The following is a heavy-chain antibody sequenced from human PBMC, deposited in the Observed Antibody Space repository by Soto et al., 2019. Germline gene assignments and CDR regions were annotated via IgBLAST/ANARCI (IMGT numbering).Heavy chain of an antibody. J-gene: IGHJ6*02. D-gene: IGHD3-9*01. CDR3: ARERHFDWLNYYYGMDV. CDR2: IYYSGST. CDR1: GGSISSGGYY. Sequence: QVQLQESGPGLVKPSQTLSLTCTVSGGSISSGGYYWSWIRQHPGKGLEWIGYIYYSGSTYYNPSLKSRVTISVDTSKNQFSLKLSSVTAADTAVYYCARERHFDWLNYYYGMDVWGQGTTVTVSS. V-gene: IGHV4-31*03.